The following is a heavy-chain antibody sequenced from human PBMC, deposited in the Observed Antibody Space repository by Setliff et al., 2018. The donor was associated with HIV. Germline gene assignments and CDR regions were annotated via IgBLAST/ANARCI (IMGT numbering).Heavy chain of an antibody. CDR1: GGSIDSGGYY. V-gene: IGHV4-31*03. D-gene: IGHD6-13*01. J-gene: IGHJ5*02. CDR3: ARDARATAGGIEDLDL. Sequence: SETLSLTCTVSGGSIDSGGYYWSWIRQHPGKGLEWIGYVYYSVSTYYNPSLKSRVTVSVDTSKNQFSLKVRSVTAADAAVYYCARDARATAGGIEDLDLWGQGTLVTVSS. CDR2: VYYSVST.